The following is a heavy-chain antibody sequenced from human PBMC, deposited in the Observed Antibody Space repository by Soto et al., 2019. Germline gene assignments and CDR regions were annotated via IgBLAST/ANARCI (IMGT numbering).Heavy chain of an antibody. D-gene: IGHD2-8*01. Sequence: EVQLLESGGGSVQPGQSLRLSCAASRLTFRGHGMSWVRQAPGKGLEWVATIDGSGYNTHYADSVRGRFIISRDSSRNTIDRQMNNRRIEDTALSHCVSWVYAHFDFWGQGTLVTAS. CDR2: IDGSGYNT. CDR3: VSWVYAHFDF. CDR1: RLTFRGHG. V-gene: IGHV3-23*05. J-gene: IGHJ4*02.